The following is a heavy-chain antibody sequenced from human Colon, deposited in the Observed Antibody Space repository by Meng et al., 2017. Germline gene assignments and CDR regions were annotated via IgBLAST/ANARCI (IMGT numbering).Heavy chain of an antibody. CDR2: IYHSGST. V-gene: IGHV4-4*02. J-gene: IGHJ4*02. CDR1: GDSIRSSNW. D-gene: IGHD3-10*01. CDR3: ARVIYASGNMAHLDY. Sequence: VQQQEPGPGLAKPSGTLSLTCAVSGDSIRSSNWWSWVRQPPGRGLEWIGEIYHSGSTNYNPSLKNRVSMTVDKSNNEFSLTLSSVTAADTAFYYCARVIYASGNMAHLDYWGQGTLVTVSS.